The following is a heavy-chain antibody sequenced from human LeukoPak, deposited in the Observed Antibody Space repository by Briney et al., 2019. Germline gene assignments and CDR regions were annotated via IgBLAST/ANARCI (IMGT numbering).Heavy chain of an antibody. D-gene: IGHD6-19*01. CDR1: GYTFTVYY. V-gene: IGHV1-2*02. Sequence: GASVTVSCKASGYTFTVYYMHWVRQAPGQGLEWMGWINPNSGGTNYAQKFQGRVTMTRDTSISTAYMELSRLRSDDTAVYYCARVSSGWYPTTSFDYWGQGTLVTVSS. J-gene: IGHJ4*02. CDR3: ARVSSGWYPTTSFDY. CDR2: INPNSGGT.